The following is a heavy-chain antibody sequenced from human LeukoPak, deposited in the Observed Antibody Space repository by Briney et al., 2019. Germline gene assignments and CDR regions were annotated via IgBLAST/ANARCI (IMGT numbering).Heavy chain of an antibody. J-gene: IGHJ5*02. D-gene: IGHD3-22*01. CDR1: GFTVTKNF. Sequence: GGSLRLSCAASGFTVTKNFMCWVRQAPGKGLEWLSVIYSSGSTYYADSVKGRFTISRDNSNNTIYLQMNSLRVEDTAVYYCARGRYYDSSGYYYYRWFDPWGQGTLVTVSS. CDR2: IYSSGST. CDR3: ARGRYYDSSGYYYYRWFDP. V-gene: IGHV3-66*01.